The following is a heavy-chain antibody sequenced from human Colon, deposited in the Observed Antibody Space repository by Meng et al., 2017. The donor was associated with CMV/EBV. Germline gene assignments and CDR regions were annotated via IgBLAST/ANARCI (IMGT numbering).Heavy chain of an antibody. V-gene: IGHV3-23*01. CDR2: ITGTGNNI. CDR3: AIDPHELWSGKNWFDP. D-gene: IGHD3-3*01. CDR1: GFTFSIYA. J-gene: IGHJ5*02. Sequence: GGSLRLSCAATGFTFSIYAMCWVRQAPGKGLEWVSSITGTGNNIYYADSVRGRFIISRDNSKNTLYLQMNSLRAEDTAVYYCAIDPHELWSGKNWFDPWGQGTLVTVSS.